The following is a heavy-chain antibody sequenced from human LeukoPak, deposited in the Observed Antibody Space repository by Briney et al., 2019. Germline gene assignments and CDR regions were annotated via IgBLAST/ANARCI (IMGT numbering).Heavy chain of an antibody. V-gene: IGHV4-34*01. CDR3: ARGHIVVVVATTRSDAFDM. CDR1: SGTFSGYY. Sequence: SETLSLTCAVYSGTFSGYYWSWIRQPPGKGLEWIGEINHRGSTNYNPSLKGRVTISVDTSKNQVSLKLNSVTTADTAVYYCARGHIVVVVATTRSDAFDMWGQGTMVTVSS. CDR2: INHRGST. D-gene: IGHD2-15*01. J-gene: IGHJ3*02.